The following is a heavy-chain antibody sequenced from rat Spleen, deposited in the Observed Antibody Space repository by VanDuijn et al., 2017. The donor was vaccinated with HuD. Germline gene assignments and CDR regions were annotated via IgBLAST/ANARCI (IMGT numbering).Heavy chain of an antibody. CDR2: IKAKSNNYAT. D-gene: IGHD1-11*01. CDR1: GFTFSTAW. J-gene: IGHJ1*01. CDR3: ALQLRRVSPYWYFDF. V-gene: IGHV6-6*01. Sequence: EVQVLESGGGLVQPGNSLKLSCATSGFTFSTAWMYWYRQFPEKRLEWVARIKAKSNNYATDYTESVKGRFTISRDDSKSSIYLQMNNLKEEDTAIYYCALQLRRVSPYWYFDFWGPGTMVTVSS.